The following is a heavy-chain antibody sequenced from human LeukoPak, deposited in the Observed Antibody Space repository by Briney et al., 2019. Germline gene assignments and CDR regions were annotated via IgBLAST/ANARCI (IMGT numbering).Heavy chain of an antibody. V-gene: IGHV3-23*01. J-gene: IGHJ4*02. CDR2: MSGSGGGT. Sequence: GGSLRLSCAVSGITLSNYGMSWVRKAPGKGLEWVAGMSGSGGGTNYADSVKGRFTVSRDNSKNTLYLQMKSLRAEDTAVYYCAKGIEYSNSWTLDYWGQGTLVTVSS. D-gene: IGHD6-13*01. CDR3: AKGIEYSNSWTLDY. CDR1: GITLSNYG.